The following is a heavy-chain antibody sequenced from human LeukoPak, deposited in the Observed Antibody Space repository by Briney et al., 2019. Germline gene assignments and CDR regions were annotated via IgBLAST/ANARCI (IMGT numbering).Heavy chain of an antibody. D-gene: IGHD6-13*01. V-gene: IGHV1-2*02. J-gene: IGHJ5*02. Sequence: ASVKVSCKASGYTFTGYYMHWVRQAPGQGLEWMGWINPNSGGTNYAQKFQGRVTMTRDTSISTAYMELSRLRSDDTAVYYCAREEIAAAEVYNWLYPWGRGTLVTVSS. CDR1: GYTFTGYY. CDR2: INPNSGGT. CDR3: AREEIAAAEVYNWLYP.